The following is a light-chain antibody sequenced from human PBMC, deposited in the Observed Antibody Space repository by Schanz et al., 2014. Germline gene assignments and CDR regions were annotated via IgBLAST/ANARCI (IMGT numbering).Light chain of an antibody. J-gene: IGLJ1*01. Sequence: QSALTQPASVSGSPGQSITMSCTGTSSDVGGYNYVSWYQQHPGKAPKVMIYDVSNRPSGVSNRFSGSKSGNTASLTISGLQAEDEADYYCSSYGGNLGVFGTGTKLTVL. CDR1: SSDVGGYNY. CDR3: SSYGGNLGV. V-gene: IGLV2-14*01. CDR2: DVS.